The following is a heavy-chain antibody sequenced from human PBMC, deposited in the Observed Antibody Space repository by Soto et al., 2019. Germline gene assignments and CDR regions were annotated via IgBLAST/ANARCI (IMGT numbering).Heavy chain of an antibody. J-gene: IGHJ6*02. CDR2: IIPIFGTA. Sequence: QVQLVQSGAEVKKPGSSVKVSCKASGGTFSSYAISWVRQAPGQGLEWMGGIIPIFGTANYAQKFQGRVTLTADESTSTAYMELSNLRSEDTAVYYCASGYYGDYEDEYYYGMDVWGQGTTVTVSS. CDR3: ASGYYGDYEDEYYYGMDV. CDR1: GGTFSSYA. V-gene: IGHV1-69*12. D-gene: IGHD4-17*01.